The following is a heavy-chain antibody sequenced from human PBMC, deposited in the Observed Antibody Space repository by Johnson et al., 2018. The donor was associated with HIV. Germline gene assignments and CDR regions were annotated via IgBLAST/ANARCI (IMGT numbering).Heavy chain of an antibody. Sequence: VQLVESGGGVIRPGGSLRLSCAASGFIFADYGMNWVRQAPGKGLEWVSYISSSSSSIYYADSVKGRFTISRDNAKNSLYLQMNSLRAEDTAVYYCARDQGGQWLAYDAFDIWGQGTMVTVSS. CDR2: ISSSSSSI. CDR1: GFIFADYG. J-gene: IGHJ3*02. D-gene: IGHD6-19*01. CDR3: ARDQGGQWLAYDAFDI. V-gene: IGHV3-48*04.